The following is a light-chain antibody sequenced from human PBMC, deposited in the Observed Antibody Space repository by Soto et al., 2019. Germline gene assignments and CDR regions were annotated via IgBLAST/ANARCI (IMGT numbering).Light chain of an antibody. CDR1: QTIGIY. V-gene: IGKV1-39*01. CDR2: TAS. CDR3: QRSYSFPYT. J-gene: IGKJ2*01. Sequence: DIQMTQSPSSLSASVGDTVTFTCRASQTIGIYLNWYQLKPGKAPNLLIYTASSLQRGVPSRFSGSGSGTDFSLTINSLQREDVATYYCQRSYSFPYTFGQGTKVEI.